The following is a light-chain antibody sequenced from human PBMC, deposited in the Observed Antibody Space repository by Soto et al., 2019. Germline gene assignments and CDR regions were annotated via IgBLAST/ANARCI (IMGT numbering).Light chain of an antibody. J-gene: IGKJ5*01. CDR3: QQYDGPPIT. CDR2: GAS. Sequence: EIVLTQSPGTLSLSPGERATLSCRASQSLSRSYLAWYQQRPGQAPRLLISGASKRATGIPDRFSGGGSDTDFTLTISRLEPEDFALYFCQQYDGPPITFGQGTRLDIE. CDR1: QSLSRSY. V-gene: IGKV3-20*01.